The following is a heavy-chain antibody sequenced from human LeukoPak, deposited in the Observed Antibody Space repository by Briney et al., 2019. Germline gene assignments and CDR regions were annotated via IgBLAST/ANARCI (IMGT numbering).Heavy chain of an antibody. J-gene: IGHJ4*02. V-gene: IGHV3-53*01. CDR3: AKAPLTYYFDY. CDR2: IYSGSST. CDR1: GFTVSSNY. Sequence: PGGSLRLSCAASGFTVSSNYMSWVRQAPRKGLEWVSVIYSGSSTYYADSVKGRFTISRDNSKNTLYLQMNSLRAEDTAVYYCAKAPLTYYFDYWGQGTLVTVSS.